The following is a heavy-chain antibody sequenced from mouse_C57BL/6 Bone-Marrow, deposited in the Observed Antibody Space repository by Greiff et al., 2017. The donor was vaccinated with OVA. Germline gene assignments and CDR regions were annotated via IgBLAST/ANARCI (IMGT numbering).Heavy chain of an antibody. CDR2: IDPSDSET. V-gene: IGHV1-52*01. CDR1: GYTFTSYW. CDR3: ARPRDSSGSGYYFDY. Sequence: QVQLQQPGAELVRPGSSVKLSCKASGYTFTSYWMHWVKQRPIQGLEWIGNIDPSDSETHYNQKFKDKATLTVDKSSSTAYMQLSSLTAEDSAVYYCARPRDSSGSGYYFDYWGQGTTLTVSS. J-gene: IGHJ2*01. D-gene: IGHD3-2*02.